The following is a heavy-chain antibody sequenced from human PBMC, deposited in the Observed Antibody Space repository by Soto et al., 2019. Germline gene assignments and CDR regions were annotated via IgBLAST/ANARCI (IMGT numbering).Heavy chain of an antibody. CDR2: IWHDGSIQ. Sequence: QVHLVESGGAVVQPGRSLRLSCEASGFTFSSFGMHWVRQSQGEGLEWVGVIWHDGSIQLYADSVKGRFTSSRDNSKNTLYLQMNRLRAEDAAVYYCARDRGTVEVPPAFSWFDPWGQGTLVTVSS. J-gene: IGHJ5*02. D-gene: IGHD2-2*01. CDR3: ARDRGTVEVPPAFSWFDP. CDR1: GFTFSSFG. V-gene: IGHV3-33*01.